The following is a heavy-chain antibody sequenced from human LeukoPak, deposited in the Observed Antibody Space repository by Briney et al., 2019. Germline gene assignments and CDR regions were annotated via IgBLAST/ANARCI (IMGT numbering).Heavy chain of an antibody. Sequence: GGSLRLSCAASGFTFSDYYISWIRQAPGKGLEWVSYISSSGGTINYADSVKGRFTISRDNAKNSLHLQMNSLKTEDTAVYYCTTEDGDYDFNYWGQGTLVTVSS. V-gene: IGHV3-11*04. D-gene: IGHD4-17*01. J-gene: IGHJ4*02. CDR3: TTEDGDYDFNY. CDR1: GFTFSDYY. CDR2: ISSSGGTI.